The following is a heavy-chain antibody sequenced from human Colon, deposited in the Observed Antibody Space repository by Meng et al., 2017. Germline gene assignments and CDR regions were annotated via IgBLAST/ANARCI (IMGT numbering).Heavy chain of an antibody. CDR3: ARDKGIVAAGARWFDP. J-gene: IGHJ5*02. CDR2: IHTRGST. D-gene: IGHD2-15*01. V-gene: IGHV4-4*07. CDR1: VDSISSYY. Sequence: GSGPGLVKPSETLSPTCTVSVDSISSYYWSWIRQPAGKGLEWIGRIHTRGSTTYTPSLKSRVTMSVDTSKNQVSLKLTSVTAADTAVYYCARDKGIVAAGARWFDPWGQGTLVTVSS.